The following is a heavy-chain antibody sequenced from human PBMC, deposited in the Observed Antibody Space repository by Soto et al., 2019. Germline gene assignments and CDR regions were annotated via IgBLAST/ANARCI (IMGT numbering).Heavy chain of an antibody. V-gene: IGHV4-4*02. Sequence: SSETLSLTCAVSGVSISSGSWCTRCLQSPHRGLVYIGEIFHDGTANYYPSSVRRVAISVDTSKNQFSLKLLSVTAADAAIEFCASLVYETSLTYAYLDFWGQGPLVTASS. J-gene: IGHJ4*02. CDR3: ASLVYETSLTYAYLDF. D-gene: IGHD3-22*01. CDR2: IFHDGTA. CDR1: GVSISSGSW.